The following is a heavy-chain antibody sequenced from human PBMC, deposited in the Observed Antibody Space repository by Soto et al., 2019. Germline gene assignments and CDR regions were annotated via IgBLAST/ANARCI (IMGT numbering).Heavy chain of an antibody. CDR2: IVGSGDST. CDR3: AKIEGNDDY. D-gene: IGHD1-1*01. J-gene: IGHJ4*02. V-gene: IGHV3-23*01. Sequence: GGSLRLSCAASGFTFSSYAMTWVRQAPGKGLEWVSAIVGSGDSTYYADSVKGRFTISRDNSENTLYLLMNSLRAEDTAVYYCAKIEGNDDYWGQGTLVTVS. CDR1: GFTFSSYA.